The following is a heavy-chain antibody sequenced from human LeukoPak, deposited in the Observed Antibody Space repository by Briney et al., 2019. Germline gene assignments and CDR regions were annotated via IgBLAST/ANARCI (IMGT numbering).Heavy chain of an antibody. J-gene: IGHJ1*01. CDR3: AKDISGMRPECFQH. V-gene: IGHV3-74*01. CDR2: INTDGSST. Sequence: GGSLRLSCAASGFTFSSYWMHWVRQAPGKGLVWVSRINTDGSSTSYADSVKGRFTISRDNAKNTLYLQMNSLRAEEMAVYYCAKDISGMRPECFQHWGQGTLVTVSS. D-gene: IGHD2-8*01. CDR1: GFTFSSYW.